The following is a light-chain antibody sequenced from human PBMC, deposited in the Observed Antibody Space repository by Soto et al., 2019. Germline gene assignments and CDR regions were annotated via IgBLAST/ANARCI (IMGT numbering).Light chain of an antibody. J-gene: IGKJ1*01. Sequence: DIQMTQSPSSVSASVGERLPITGRASQGISSWLAWYQQKPGKANKLLIYDASTLKSGVPSRFSGSGSGTKFTLTISSLQPDEFATYYCQEYNSYSGTVGKGTKVDIK. CDR1: QGISSW. CDR3: QEYNSYSGT. CDR2: DAS. V-gene: IGKV1-5*01.